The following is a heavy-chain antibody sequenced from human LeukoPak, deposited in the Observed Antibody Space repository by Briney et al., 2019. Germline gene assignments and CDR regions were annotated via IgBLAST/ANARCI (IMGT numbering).Heavy chain of an antibody. CDR1: GFTFSNYA. CDR2: ISYDGSHQ. Sequence: GGSLRLSCAASGFTFSNYANHWVRQGPGKGLEWVTVISYDGSHQDYADSVKGRFTISRDNSKNTLYLHMNSLRAEDTAVYYCARGARRGDDYGGFFDYWGQGTLVTVSS. V-gene: IGHV3-30*04. J-gene: IGHJ4*02. CDR3: ARGARRGDDYGGFFDY. D-gene: IGHD4-23*01.